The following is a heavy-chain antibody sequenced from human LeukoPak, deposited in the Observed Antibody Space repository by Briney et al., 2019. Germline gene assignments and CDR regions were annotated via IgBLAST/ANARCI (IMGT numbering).Heavy chain of an antibody. CDR2: ISGSGGST. J-gene: IGHJ4*02. D-gene: IGHD6-19*01. CDR1: GFTFSSYA. V-gene: IGHV3-23*01. CDR3: AKDIRSSGWSKYSDY. Sequence: GGSLRLSCAASGFTFSSYAMSWVRQAPGKGLEWVSTISGSGGSTYYADSMKGRFTISRDNSKNTLYLQMNSLRAEDTAVYYCAKDIRSSGWSKYSDYWGQGTLVTVSS.